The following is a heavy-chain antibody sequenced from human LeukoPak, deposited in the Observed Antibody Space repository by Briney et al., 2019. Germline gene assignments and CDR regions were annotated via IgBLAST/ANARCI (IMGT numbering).Heavy chain of an antibody. J-gene: IGHJ2*01. CDR3: ARDLRWYDWYFDL. Sequence: GGSLRLSCAASGFTFSDYYMSWIRQAPGKGLEWVSYISSSGSTIYYADSVKGRFTISRDNAKNSLYLQMNSLRAEDTAVYYCARDLRWYDWYFDLWGRGTLVTVSS. CDR1: GFTFSDYY. D-gene: IGHD4-23*01. V-gene: IGHV3-11*04. CDR2: ISSSGSTI.